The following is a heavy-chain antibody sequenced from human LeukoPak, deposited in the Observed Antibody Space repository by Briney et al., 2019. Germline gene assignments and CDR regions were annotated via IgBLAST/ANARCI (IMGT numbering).Heavy chain of an antibody. CDR1: GFTFSSYW. CDR3: ARDPRGGTLDY. J-gene: IGHJ4*02. CDR2: IHSDGRST. D-gene: IGHD3-10*01. V-gene: IGHV3-74*01. Sequence: PGGSLRLSCAASGFTFSSYWMHWVRQAPGKGLVWVSRIHSDGRSTDYADSVKGRFTISRDNAKNTLNLRMNSLRAEDTAVYYCARDPRGGTLDYWGQGALVTVSS.